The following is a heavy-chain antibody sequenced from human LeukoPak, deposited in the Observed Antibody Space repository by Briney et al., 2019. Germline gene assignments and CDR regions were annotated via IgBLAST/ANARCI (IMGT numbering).Heavy chain of an antibody. CDR2: INPNSGGT. CDR1: GYTFTGYY. CDR3: ARERIAAAGTYYYYYMDV. D-gene: IGHD6-13*01. V-gene: IGHV1-2*02. J-gene: IGHJ6*03. Sequence: ASVKVSCKASGYTFTGYYMHWVRQAPGQGLERMGWINPNSGGTNYAQKFQGRVTMTRDTSISTAYMELSRLRSDDTAVYYCARERIAAAGTYYYYYMDVWGKGTTVTVSS.